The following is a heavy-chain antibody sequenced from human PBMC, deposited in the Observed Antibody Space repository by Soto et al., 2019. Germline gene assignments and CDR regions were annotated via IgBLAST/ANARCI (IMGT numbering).Heavy chain of an antibody. J-gene: IGHJ4*01. CDR1: GGSISSYY. Sequence: SETLSLTCTVSGGSISSYYWSWIRQPPGKGLEWIGYIYYSGSTNYNPSLKSRVTISVDRSKNQFSLKLSSVTAADTAVYYCARGSDYYDSTPQPYYFDYWGQGTLVTVSS. CDR2: IYYSGST. D-gene: IGHD3-22*01. V-gene: IGHV4-59*12. CDR3: ARGSDYYDSTPQPYYFDY.